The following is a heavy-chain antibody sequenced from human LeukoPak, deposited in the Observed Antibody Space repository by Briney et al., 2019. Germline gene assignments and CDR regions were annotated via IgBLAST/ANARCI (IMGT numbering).Heavy chain of an antibody. J-gene: IGHJ5*02. D-gene: IGHD3-10*01. CDR1: GGTFSSYA. V-gene: IGHV1-69*04. CDR2: IIPILGIA. Sequence: SVKVSCKASGGTFSSYAISWVRQAPGQGLEWMGRIIPILGIANYAQKFQGSVTITADKSTSTAYMELSSLRSEDTAVYYCARESVLWFGELYLVDNWFDPWGQGTLVTVSS. CDR3: ARESVLWFGELYLVDNWFDP.